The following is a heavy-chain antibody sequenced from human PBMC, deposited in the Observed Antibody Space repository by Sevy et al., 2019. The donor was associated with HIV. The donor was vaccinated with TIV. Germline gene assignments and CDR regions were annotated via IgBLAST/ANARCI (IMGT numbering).Heavy chain of an antibody. J-gene: IGHJ6*02. Sequence: SETLSLTCTVSGGSISSSSYYWGWIRQPPGKGLEWIGSIYYSGSTYYYPSLKSRVTISVDTSKNQFSLKLSSVTAADTAVYYCASGIVVVVTAYYYYYGMDVWGQGTTVTVSS. V-gene: IGHV4-39*01. D-gene: IGHD2-21*02. CDR1: GGSISSSSYY. CDR2: IYYSGST. CDR3: ASGIVVVVTAYYYYYGMDV.